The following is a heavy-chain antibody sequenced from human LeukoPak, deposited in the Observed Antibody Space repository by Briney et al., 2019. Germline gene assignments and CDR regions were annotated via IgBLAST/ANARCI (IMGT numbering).Heavy chain of an antibody. J-gene: IGHJ3*02. Sequence: SETLSLTCAVYGGSFSGYFWSWIRQPPGKGLEWIGEINHSGSTNYNPSLKSRVTISVDTSKNQFSLKLSSVTAADTAVYYCARDLGRRIQLWLKLAHAFDIWGQGTMVTVSS. D-gene: IGHD5-18*01. CDR3: ARDLGRRIQLWLKLAHAFDI. CDR1: GGSFSGYF. CDR2: INHSGST. V-gene: IGHV4-34*01.